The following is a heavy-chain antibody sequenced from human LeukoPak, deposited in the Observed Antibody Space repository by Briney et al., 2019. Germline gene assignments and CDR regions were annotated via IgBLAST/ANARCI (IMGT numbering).Heavy chain of an antibody. J-gene: IGHJ4*02. D-gene: IGHD3-22*01. CDR2: IIPILGIA. Sequence: SVKVSCKASGGTFSSYAISWVRQAPGQGLEWMGRIIPILGIANYAQKFQGRVTITADRSTSTAYMELSSLRSEDTAVYYCARGDYFYDSTPLDYWGQGTLVTVSS. CDR1: GGTFSSYA. V-gene: IGHV1-69*04. CDR3: ARGDYFYDSTPLDY.